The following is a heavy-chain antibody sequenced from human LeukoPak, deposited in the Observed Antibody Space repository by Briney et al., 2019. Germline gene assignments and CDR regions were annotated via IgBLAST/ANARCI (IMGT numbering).Heavy chain of an antibody. CDR3: ARGGYYDSSGYYYSLDY. CDR2: IIPIFGTA. CDR1: GGTFSSYA. D-gene: IGHD3-22*01. J-gene: IGHJ4*02. Sequence: ASVKVSCKASGGTFSSYAISWVRQAPGQGLEWMGGIIPIFGTANYAQKFQGRVTITADGSTSTAYMELSSLRSEDTAVYYCARGGYYDSSGYYYSLDYWGQGTLVTVSS. V-gene: IGHV1-69*13.